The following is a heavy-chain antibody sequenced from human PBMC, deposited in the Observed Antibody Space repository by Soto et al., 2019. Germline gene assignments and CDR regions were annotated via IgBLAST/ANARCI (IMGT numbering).Heavy chain of an antibody. CDR2: ISGNSGSL. CDR1: GFIFDDYA. D-gene: IGHD6-6*01. J-gene: IGHJ6*02. CDR3: AKDRYSSSAYYYYGMDA. V-gene: IGHV3-9*01. Sequence: GGSLRLSCAASGFIFDDYAMHWVRQAPGKGLEWVSVISGNSGSLGYADSVKGRFTISRDNAKNSLYLQMNSLRAEDTALYYCAKDRYSSSAYYYYGMDAWGQGTTVTVSS.